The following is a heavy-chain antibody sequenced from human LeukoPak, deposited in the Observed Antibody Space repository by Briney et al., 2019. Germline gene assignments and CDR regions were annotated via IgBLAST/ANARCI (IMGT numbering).Heavy chain of an antibody. J-gene: IGHJ3*02. D-gene: IGHD3-16*02. Sequence: SSETLSLTCTVSGGSISSGGYYWNWIRQPPGEGLEWIGYIHQSGSTDYNPSLKSRVTISVDRSKNQFSLKLSSVTAADTAVYYCAREGGVIVHDAFDIWGQGTMVTVSS. CDR2: IHQSGST. CDR3: AREGGVIVHDAFDI. V-gene: IGHV4-30-2*01. CDR1: GGSISSGGYY.